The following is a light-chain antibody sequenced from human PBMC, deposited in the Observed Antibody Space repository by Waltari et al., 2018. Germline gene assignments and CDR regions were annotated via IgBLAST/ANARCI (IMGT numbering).Light chain of an antibody. CDR3: QQYKEWPLT. Sequence: IVLTQSPATLSVSPGERVTLSCRASQTVSTRLAWYQKKSGQAPNVLIFDASTRATGIPATFTGSGSGTEFTLTISSLQSEDFAVYYCQQYKEWPLTFGGGTKVEIK. CDR1: QTVSTR. V-gene: IGKV3-15*01. CDR2: DAS. J-gene: IGKJ4*01.